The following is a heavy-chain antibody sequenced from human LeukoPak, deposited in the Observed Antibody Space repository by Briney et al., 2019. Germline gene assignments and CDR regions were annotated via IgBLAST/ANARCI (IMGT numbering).Heavy chain of an antibody. J-gene: IGHJ4*02. Sequence: HPGGSLRLSCAASGFTFSSYEMNWVRQAPGKGLEWVSYISSSGSAIYYADSVKGRFTISRDNAKNSLYLQINSLRDEDTAVYYCARLNYGDYGCFDYWGQGTLVTVSS. CDR1: GFTFSSYE. D-gene: IGHD4-17*01. CDR2: ISSSGSAI. V-gene: IGHV3-48*03. CDR3: ARLNYGDYGCFDY.